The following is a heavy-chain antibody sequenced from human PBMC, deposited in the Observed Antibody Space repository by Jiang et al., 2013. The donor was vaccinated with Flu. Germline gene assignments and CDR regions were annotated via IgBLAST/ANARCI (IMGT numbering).Heavy chain of an antibody. CDR2: INHSGST. CDR1: GGSFSGYY. Sequence: LLKPSETQSLTCAVYGGSFSGYYWSWIRQPPGKGLEWIGEINHSGSTNYNPSLKSRVTISVDTSKNQFSLKLSSVTAADTAVYYCAREVRWPFDFDYWGQGTLATVSS. D-gene: IGHD4-23*01. V-gene: IGHV4-34*01. J-gene: IGHJ4*02. CDR3: AREVRWPFDFDY.